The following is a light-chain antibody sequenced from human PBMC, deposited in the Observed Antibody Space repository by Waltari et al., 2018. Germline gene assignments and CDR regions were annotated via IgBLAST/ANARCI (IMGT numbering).Light chain of an antibody. CDR2: GAS. Sequence: KASPGVGSNIAWYRHKPCQPPELLIYGASTRATGIPARFSGSWSGTDFTLTISSLQSEDFAFYYCQQYNNWPFTVGPGTKVDIK. J-gene: IGKJ3*01. V-gene: IGKV3-15*01. CDR3: QQYNNWPFT. CDR1: PGVGSN.